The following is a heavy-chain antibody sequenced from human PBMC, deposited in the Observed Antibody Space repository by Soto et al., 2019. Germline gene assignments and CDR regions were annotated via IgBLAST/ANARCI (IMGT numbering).Heavy chain of an antibody. CDR3: ARFGYTTEAR. Sequence: EVQLVESGGGLVKPGGSLRLSCAASGFTFSTYTMIWVRQAPGKGLEWVSSISSSSTYIYYADSVKGRFTISRDNAKNSLYLQLNSLRAEDTAVYYCARFGYTTEARWGQGTLVTVSS. J-gene: IGHJ4*02. D-gene: IGHD5-12*01. CDR1: GFTFSTYT. V-gene: IGHV3-21*01. CDR2: ISSSSTYI.